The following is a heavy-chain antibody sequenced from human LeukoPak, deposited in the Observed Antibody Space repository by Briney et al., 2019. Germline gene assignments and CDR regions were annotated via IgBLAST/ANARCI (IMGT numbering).Heavy chain of an antibody. V-gene: IGHV3-30-3*01. CDR1: GFTFSSYA. Sequence: GGSLRLSCAASGFTFSSYAMHWVRQAPGKGLEWVAVISYDGSNKYYADSVKGRFTISRDNSENTLYLQMNSLRAEDTAVYYCAKVMECSSTTCYNYYYYMDVWGKGTTVTVSS. CDR3: AKVMECSSTTCYNYYYYMDV. J-gene: IGHJ6*03. D-gene: IGHD2-2*02. CDR2: ISYDGSNK.